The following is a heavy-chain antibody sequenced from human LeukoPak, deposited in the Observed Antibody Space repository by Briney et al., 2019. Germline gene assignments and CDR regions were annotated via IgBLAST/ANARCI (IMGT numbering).Heavy chain of an antibody. J-gene: IGHJ5*02. D-gene: IGHD6-13*01. Sequence: PSETLSLTCTVSGNSISSGGYYWNWIRQHSGKGLEWIGYIYYSGGTYYNPSLQSRVTISLDTAKNQFSLRLNSVTAADTAVYFCARGRVEGSSWLCDTWGQGTLVTVSS. CDR3: ARGRVEGSSWLCDT. V-gene: IGHV4-31*03. CDR2: IYYSGGT. CDR1: GNSISSGGYY.